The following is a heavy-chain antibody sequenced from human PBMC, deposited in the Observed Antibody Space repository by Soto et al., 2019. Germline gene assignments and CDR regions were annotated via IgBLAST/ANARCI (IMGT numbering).Heavy chain of an antibody. CDR1: GFPFRRFS. J-gene: IGHJ6*02. V-gene: IGHV3-30-3*01. CDR3: ARDRGDYYYYGMDV. Sequence: GWSLRASCAASGFPFRRFSMHRGCPAPGKVLEWVAVISYDGRNKYYAASVKGRFTISRDNSKNTLYLQMNSLRAEDTAVYYCARDRGDYYYYGMDVWGQETTVTVSS. CDR2: ISYDGRNK.